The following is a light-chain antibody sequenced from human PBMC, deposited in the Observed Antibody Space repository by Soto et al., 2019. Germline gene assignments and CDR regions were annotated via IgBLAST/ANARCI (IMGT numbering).Light chain of an antibody. V-gene: IGKV3-11*01. Sequence: EIVLTQSRDTLSLSPGEEATLSCRASQSVSSYLTWYQQKPGQAPRLLIYDASNRATGIPARFSGSGSGTDFTLTINSLEPEDFAVYYCQQRSNWPSITFGQGTRLQIK. CDR2: DAS. CDR3: QQRSNWPSIT. J-gene: IGKJ5*01. CDR1: QSVSSY.